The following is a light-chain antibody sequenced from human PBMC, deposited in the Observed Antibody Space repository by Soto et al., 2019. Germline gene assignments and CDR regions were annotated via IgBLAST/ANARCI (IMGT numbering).Light chain of an antibody. Sequence: QSALTQPASVYGSPGQSITISCTGTSSDVGGYNYVSWYQQNPGKAPKLMIYEVSNRPSGVSNRFSGSKSGNTASLTISGLQAEDEADYYCSSYTSSSTLVFGGGTKVTVL. CDR3: SSYTSSSTLV. V-gene: IGLV2-14*01. CDR2: EVS. CDR1: SSDVGGYNY. J-gene: IGLJ2*01.